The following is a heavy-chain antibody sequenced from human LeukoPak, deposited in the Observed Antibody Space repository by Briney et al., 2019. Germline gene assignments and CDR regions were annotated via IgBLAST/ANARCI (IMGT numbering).Heavy chain of an antibody. CDR3: ARSIQLTYYFDY. V-gene: IGHV1-69*02. J-gene: IGHJ4*02. CDR2: IIPILGIA. Sequence: ASVKVSCKASGYTFTGYYMHWVRQAPGQGLEWMGRIIPILGIANYAQKFQGRVTITADKSTSTAYMELSSLRSEDTAVYYCARSIQLTYYFDYWGQGTLVTVSS. CDR1: GYTFTGYY. D-gene: IGHD5-18*01.